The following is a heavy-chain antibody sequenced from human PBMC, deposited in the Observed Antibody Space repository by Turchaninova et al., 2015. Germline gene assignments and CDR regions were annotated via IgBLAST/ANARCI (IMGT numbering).Heavy chain of an antibody. CDR3: ARMLEDDI. J-gene: IGHJ3*02. CDR1: GGSISSYTHY. D-gene: IGHD1-1*01. CDR2: IYYSGTP. Sequence: QVQVRESGPGLVKPSETLSLTCTISGGSISSYTHYWGWIRQPPGKGLDWMASIYYSGTPYYNHSLKCRVTKSVDPSKNQFSLKLNSVTAADTAVYYCARMLEDDIWGQGTMVTVSS. V-gene: IGHV4-39*01.